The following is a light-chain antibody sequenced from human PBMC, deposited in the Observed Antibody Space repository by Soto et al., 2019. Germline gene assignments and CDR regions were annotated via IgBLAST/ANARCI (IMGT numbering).Light chain of an antibody. CDR2: DAS. CDR3: QQRSNWPST. J-gene: IGKJ4*01. CDR1: QSVSSY. Sequence: EIVLTQSPATLSSSPGNRATLSCRASQSVSSYLAWYQQKPGQAPRLLIYDASNRATAIPARFSGSGSGTDFTLTITSLEPEDFAVYYCQQRSNWPSTFGGGTKVEIK. V-gene: IGKV3-11*01.